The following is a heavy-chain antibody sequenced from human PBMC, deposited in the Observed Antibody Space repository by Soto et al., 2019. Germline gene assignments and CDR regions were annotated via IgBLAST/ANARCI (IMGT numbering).Heavy chain of an antibody. Sequence: GGSLRLSCAASGFTFGTYAMHSVRQAPGKGLEYVSVISSNGGNTYYANSVRGRFTISSDNSKNTLYLQMGSLRAEDMVVYYCARGEDRSNPFRFYDYYMDVGVKGTTATVSS. CDR3: ARGEDRSNPFRFYDYYMDV. J-gene: IGHJ6*03. CDR2: ISSNGGNT. D-gene: IGHD3-3*01. CDR1: GFTFGTYA. V-gene: IGHV3-64*01.